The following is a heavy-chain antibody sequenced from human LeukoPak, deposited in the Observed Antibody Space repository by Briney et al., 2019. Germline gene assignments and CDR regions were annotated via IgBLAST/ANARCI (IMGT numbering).Heavy chain of an antibody. J-gene: IGHJ4*02. CDR3: ARHGGARTTLLEVFYFDN. CDR1: GGSISSSSYY. CDR2: IYYSGST. D-gene: IGHD1/OR15-1a*01. Sequence: SETLSLTCTVSGGSISSSSYYWGWIRQPPGKGLEWIGSIYYSGSTYYNPSLKSRVTISVDTSKNQFSLKLSSVTAADTAVYYCARHGGARTTLLEVFYFDNWGQGTLVTVSS. V-gene: IGHV4-39*01.